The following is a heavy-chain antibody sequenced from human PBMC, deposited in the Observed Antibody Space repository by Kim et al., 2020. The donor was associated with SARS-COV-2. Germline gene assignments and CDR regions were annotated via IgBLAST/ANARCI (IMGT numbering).Heavy chain of an antibody. D-gene: IGHD3-3*01. Sequence: GGSLRLSCAASGFTFSSYAMSWVRQAPGKGLEWVSAISGSGGSTNYEDSVKGRFTITRANAENTLYLQMKSQRAENKDAYYYARSGVTRGLNYYDVMDV. J-gene: IGHJ6*01. CDR1: GFTFSSYA. CDR3: ARSGVTRGLNYYDVMDV. V-gene: IGHV3-23*01. CDR2: ISGSGGST.